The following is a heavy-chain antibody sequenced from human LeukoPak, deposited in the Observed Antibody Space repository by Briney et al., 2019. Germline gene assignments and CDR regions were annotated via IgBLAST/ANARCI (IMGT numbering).Heavy chain of an antibody. Sequence: PSETLSLTCTVSGDSIGTSGYYWGWIRQPPGKGLEWIGSISYSGSTYYNPSLKSRVTISADTSKTHFSLKLISLSAADTAVYYCARIIIYDNISPWGQGTLVTVSS. J-gene: IGHJ5*02. D-gene: IGHD3-10*01. CDR3: ARIIIYDNISP. CDR2: ISYSGST. CDR1: GDSIGTSGYY. V-gene: IGHV4-39*02.